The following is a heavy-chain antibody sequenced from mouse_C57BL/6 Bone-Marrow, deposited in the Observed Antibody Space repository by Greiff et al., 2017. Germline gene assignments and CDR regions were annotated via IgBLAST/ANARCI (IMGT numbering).Heavy chain of an antibody. CDR1: GFNIKDDY. CDR2: IDPANGDT. Sequence: VQLQESGAELVRPGASVKLSCTASGFNIKDDYMHWVKQRPEQGLEWIGWIDPANGDTEYSSKFQGKAPITADTSSNTAYLQLSSLTSEDTAVYYCTRDYDYECDYWGQGTTLTVSA. V-gene: IGHV14-4*01. D-gene: IGHD2-4*01. J-gene: IGHJ2*01. CDR3: TRDYDYECDY.